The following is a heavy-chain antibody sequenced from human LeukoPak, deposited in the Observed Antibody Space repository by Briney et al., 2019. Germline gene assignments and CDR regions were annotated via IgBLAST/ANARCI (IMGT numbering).Heavy chain of an antibody. Sequence: KPSETLSLTCAVYGGSFSGYYWSWIRQPPGKGLEWIGEINHSGSTNHNPSLKSRVTISVDTSKNQFSLKLSSVTAADTAVYYCARMYYDYVWGSYRSLDYWGQGTLVTVSS. D-gene: IGHD3-16*02. CDR2: INHSGST. J-gene: IGHJ4*02. CDR1: GGSFSGYY. V-gene: IGHV4-34*01. CDR3: ARMYYDYVWGSYRSLDY.